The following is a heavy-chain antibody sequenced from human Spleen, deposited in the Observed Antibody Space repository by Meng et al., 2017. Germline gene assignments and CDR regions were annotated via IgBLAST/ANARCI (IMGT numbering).Heavy chain of an antibody. CDR1: GFPFSIYA. Sequence: GGSLRLSCAASGFPFSIYAMNWVRQAPGKGLEWVSAISGGGGSTYYADSVRGRFTITRDNSKNTLSLQMNSLRADDTAVYYCAKRAAVADTSYWYYDLWGRGTLVTVSS. V-gene: IGHV3-23*01. CDR2: ISGGGGST. CDR3: AKRAAVADTSYWYYDL. J-gene: IGHJ2*01. D-gene: IGHD6-19*01.